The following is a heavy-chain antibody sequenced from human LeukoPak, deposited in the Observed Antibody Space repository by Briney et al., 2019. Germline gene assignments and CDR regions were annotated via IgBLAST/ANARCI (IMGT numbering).Heavy chain of an antibody. CDR3: ARDVFDM. CDR1: GASMSSGGYY. J-gene: IGHJ3*02. Sequence: SQTLSLTCTVSGASMSSGGYYWSWIRQHPGKGLEWIGYIYDSGSTYYNPSLKSRVTISIDTSKNQFSLKLTSVTAADTAVYSGARDVFDMGAQGTMVPV. CDR2: IYDSGST. V-gene: IGHV4-31*03.